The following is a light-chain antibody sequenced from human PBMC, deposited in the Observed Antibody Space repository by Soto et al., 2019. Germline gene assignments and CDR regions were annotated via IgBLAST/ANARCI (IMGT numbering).Light chain of an antibody. CDR1: QSIHTS. CDR3: QQRNVWPPIT. Sequence: VLTQSPATLSLSPGERATLSCRASQSIHTSLAWYQQKPGQPPRLVVYDSTLRANGVPDRFGGSRSGTEFTLTISNLEPEDFAVYYCQQRNVWPPITCGQGTRLEI. V-gene: IGKV3-11*01. J-gene: IGKJ5*01. CDR2: DST.